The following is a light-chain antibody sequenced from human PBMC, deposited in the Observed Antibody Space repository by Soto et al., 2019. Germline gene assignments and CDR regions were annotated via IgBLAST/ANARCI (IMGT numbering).Light chain of an antibody. CDR3: QSYDSSLSGYV. CDR1: RSNIGGNYD. CDR2: ANN. J-gene: IGLJ1*01. Sequence: QSVLTQPPSVSGAPGQRVTISCTGSRSNIGGNYDVHWYQHLPGRAPKLLIFANNNRPSGVPDRFSGSKSGTSASLAIAGLQAEDEADYYCQSYDSSLSGYVFGTGTSSPS. V-gene: IGLV1-40*01.